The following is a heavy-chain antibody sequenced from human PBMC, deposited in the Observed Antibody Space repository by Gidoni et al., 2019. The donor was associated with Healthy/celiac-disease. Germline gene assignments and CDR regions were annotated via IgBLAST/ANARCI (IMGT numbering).Heavy chain of an antibody. CDR3: ARDGRYGDRTPKPYDY. V-gene: IGHV4-39*02. CDR1: GGSISSSSYY. D-gene: IGHD4-17*01. Sequence: QLQLQESGPGLVKPSETLSLPCTGSGGSISSSSYYWGWIRQPPGKGLDWIGSIYYSGSTYYNPSLKSRVTISVDTSKNQFSLKLSSVTAADTAVYYCARDGRYGDRTPKPYDYWGQGTLVTVSS. CDR2: IYYSGST. J-gene: IGHJ4*02.